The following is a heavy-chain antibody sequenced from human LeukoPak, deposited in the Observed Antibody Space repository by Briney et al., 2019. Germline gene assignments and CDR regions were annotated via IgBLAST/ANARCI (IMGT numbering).Heavy chain of an antibody. D-gene: IGHD3-22*01. CDR1: GGSFSGYY. V-gene: IGHV4-34*01. CDR2: IYYSGST. Sequence: PSETLSLTCAVYGGSFSGYYWGWIRQPPGKGLEWIGSIYYSGSTHYNPSLKSRVTISVDTSKNQFSLKLSSVTAADTAVYYCAITYYYDSSGSDAFDIWGQGTMVTVSS. J-gene: IGHJ3*02. CDR3: AITYYYDSSGSDAFDI.